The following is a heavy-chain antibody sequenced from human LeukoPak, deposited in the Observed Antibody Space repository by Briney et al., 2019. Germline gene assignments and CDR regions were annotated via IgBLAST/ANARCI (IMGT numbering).Heavy chain of an antibody. Sequence: SQTLSLTCAISRDSVSSNTAAWNWIRLSPSRGLEWLGRTYYRSKWYNDYPVSVKGRITINPDTSKNQFSLQLNSVTPEDTAVYYCARGITVIGYYFDYWGQGTLVTVSS. CDR1: RDSVSSNTAA. J-gene: IGHJ4*02. V-gene: IGHV6-1*01. CDR2: TYYRSKWYN. D-gene: IGHD6-19*01. CDR3: ARGITVIGYYFDY.